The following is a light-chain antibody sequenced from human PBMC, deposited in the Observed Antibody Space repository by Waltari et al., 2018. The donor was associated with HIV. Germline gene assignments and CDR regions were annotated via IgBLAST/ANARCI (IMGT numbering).Light chain of an antibody. CDR1: QSISSY. J-gene: IGKJ1*01. Sequence: DIQMTQSPSSLSASVGDRVTITCRASQSISSYLNWYQQKPGKAPNLLIYAASSLQSGVPSRFSGSESGTDFTLTISSLQPEDFATYYCQQSYSTPWTFGQGTKAEIK. CDR3: QQSYSTPWT. CDR2: AAS. V-gene: IGKV1-39*01.